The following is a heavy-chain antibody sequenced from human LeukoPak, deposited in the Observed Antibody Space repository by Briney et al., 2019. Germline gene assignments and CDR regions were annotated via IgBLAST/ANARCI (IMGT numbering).Heavy chain of an antibody. CDR1: GFTFSSYA. J-gene: IGHJ1*01. CDR2: ISYDGSNK. Sequence: GGSLRLSCAASGFTFSSYAMHWVRQAPGKGLEWVAVISYDGSNKYYADSVKGRFTISRDNSKNPLYLQMNSLRAEDTAVYCCARDRSPMIVGGYFQHWGQGTLVTVSS. D-gene: IGHD3-22*01. V-gene: IGHV3-30-3*01. CDR3: ARDRSPMIVGGYFQH.